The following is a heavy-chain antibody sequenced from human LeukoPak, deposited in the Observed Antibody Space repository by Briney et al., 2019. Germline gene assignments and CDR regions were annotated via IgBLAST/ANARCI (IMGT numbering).Heavy chain of an antibody. Sequence: SETLSLTCTVSGGSISTSTYYWGWIRQPPGKGLEWIGSISYSGRTYYNPSLRSRVTISVDTSKNHFSLKLSSVTAADTAVYYCARGLYRYGRSTFDYWGQGTLVTVSS. J-gene: IGHJ4*02. V-gene: IGHV4-39*07. CDR1: GGSISTSTYY. CDR3: ARGLYRYGRSTFDY. CDR2: ISYSGRT. D-gene: IGHD2-2*02.